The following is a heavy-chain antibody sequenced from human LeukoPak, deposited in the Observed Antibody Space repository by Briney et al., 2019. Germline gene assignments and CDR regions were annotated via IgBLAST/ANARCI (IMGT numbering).Heavy chain of an antibody. V-gene: IGHV1-2*02. CDR1: GYTFTGYY. D-gene: IGHD3-10*01. CDR2: INPNSGGT. CDR3: ARDLGITMVRGVY. Sequence: ASVNVSCKASGYTFTGYYMHWVRQAPGQGLEGMGWINPNSGGTNYAQKFQGRVTMTRDTSISTAYMELSRLRSDDTAVYYCARDLGITMVRGVYWGQGTLVTVSS. J-gene: IGHJ4*02.